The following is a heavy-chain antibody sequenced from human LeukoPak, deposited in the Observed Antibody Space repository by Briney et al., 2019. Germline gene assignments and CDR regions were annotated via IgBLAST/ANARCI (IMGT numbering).Heavy chain of an antibody. CDR3: AREERVVAVNHYFDY. Sequence: QPGGSLRLSCAASGFTFSSYSMNWVRQAPGKGLEWVSYISSSSSTIYYADSVKGRFTISRDNAKNSLYLQMNSLRAEDTAVYYCAREERVVAVNHYFDYWGQGTLVTVSS. CDR1: GFTFSSYS. D-gene: IGHD2-21*01. CDR2: ISSSSSTI. J-gene: IGHJ4*02. V-gene: IGHV3-48*04.